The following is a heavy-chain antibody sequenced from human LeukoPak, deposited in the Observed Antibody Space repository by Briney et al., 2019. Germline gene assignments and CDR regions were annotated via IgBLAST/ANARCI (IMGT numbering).Heavy chain of an antibody. J-gene: IGHJ5*02. D-gene: IGHD2-8*02. CDR3: AKDVWWSVS. CDR1: GFTFSSYA. CDR2: ISGSGGST. V-gene: IGHV3-23*01. Sequence: PGGSLRLSCAASGFTFSSYAMSWVRQAPGKGLEWVSAISGSGGSTYYADSVKGRFTISRDNFQNTLYLQIDSLRAEDTAIYYCAKDVWWSVSWGQGTLVTVSS.